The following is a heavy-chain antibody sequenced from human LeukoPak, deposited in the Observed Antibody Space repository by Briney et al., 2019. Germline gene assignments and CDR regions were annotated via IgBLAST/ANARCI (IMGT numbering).Heavy chain of an antibody. J-gene: IGHJ4*02. Sequence: PGGSLRLSCAASGFTFSDYYMSWIRQAPGKGLEWVSYISSSGSTIYYADSVKGRFTISRDNSKNTLYLQMNSLRAEDTAVYFCAKVSNYGDYGDYWGQGTLVTVSS. CDR3: AKVSNYGDYGDY. CDR2: ISSSGSTI. CDR1: GFTFSDYY. V-gene: IGHV3-11*01. D-gene: IGHD4-17*01.